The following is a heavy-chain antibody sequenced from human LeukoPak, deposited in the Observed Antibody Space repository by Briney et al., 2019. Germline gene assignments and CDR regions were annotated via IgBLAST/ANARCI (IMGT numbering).Heavy chain of an antibody. V-gene: IGHV4-59*01. CDR3: ARLTDWFDP. Sequence: SETLSLTCTVSGGSIGSYYWSWIRQPPGKGLEWIGYIYYSGSTNYNPSLKSRVTISVDTSKNQFSLKLSSVTAADTAVYYCARLTDWFDPWGQGTLVTVSS. CDR1: GGSIGSYY. J-gene: IGHJ5*02. CDR2: IYYSGST.